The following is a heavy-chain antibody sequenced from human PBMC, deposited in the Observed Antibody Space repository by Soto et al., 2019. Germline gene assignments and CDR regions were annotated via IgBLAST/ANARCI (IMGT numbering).Heavy chain of an antibody. CDR3: ARDRATMVRGVIDRGRLFDY. CDR2: IWYDGSNK. Sequence: GGSQRLSSTASGFNFRSYGMHWVRQATGKGLEWVAVIWYDGSNKYYADSVKGRFTISRDNSKNTLYLQMNSLRAEDTAVYYCARDRATMVRGVIDRGRLFDYWGQGTLVTVSS. J-gene: IGHJ4*02. D-gene: IGHD3-10*01. V-gene: IGHV3-33*01. CDR1: GFNFRSYG.